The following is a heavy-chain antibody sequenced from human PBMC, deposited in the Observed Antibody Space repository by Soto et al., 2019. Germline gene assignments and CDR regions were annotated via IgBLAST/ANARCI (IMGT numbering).Heavy chain of an antibody. CDR2: IYWDDDM. CDR1: GFSLSTYGEG. CDR3: GHSGLTSLGDS. V-gene: IGHV2-5*02. Sequence: QITLKESGPTLVKPTQTLTLTCTFSGFSLSTYGEGVAWIRQPPGKALEWLALIYWDDDMRYSPFLRNRLTVAKDPSKNPVVLTMTNGDPMDKGPNFRGHSGLTSLGDSWGQGIAVTVAS. J-gene: IGHJ4*02. D-gene: IGHD2-2*01.